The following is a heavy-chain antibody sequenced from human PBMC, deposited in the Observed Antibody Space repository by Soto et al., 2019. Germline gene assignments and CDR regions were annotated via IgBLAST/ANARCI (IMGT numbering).Heavy chain of an antibody. Sequence: SETLSLTCAVYGGSFSGYYWSWIRQPPGKGLEWIGEINHSGSTNYNPSLKSRVTISVDTSKNQFSLKLSSVTAADTAVYYCARTYYYDSSGYYPDYWGQGTLVTVSS. CDR3: ARTYYYDSSGYYPDY. J-gene: IGHJ4*02. D-gene: IGHD3-22*01. V-gene: IGHV4-34*01. CDR1: GGSFSGYY. CDR2: INHSGST.